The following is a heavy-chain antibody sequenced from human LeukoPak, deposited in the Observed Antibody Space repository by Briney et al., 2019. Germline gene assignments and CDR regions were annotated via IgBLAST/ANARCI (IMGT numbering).Heavy chain of an antibody. CDR1: GFSLSTSGVG. CDR3: ARTTDYGATFDI. V-gene: IGHV2-5*02. Sequence: SGPTLVKPTQTLTLTCTFSGFSLSTSGVGVCWIRQPPGKALEWLALIYWDEDKRYSPSLKSRLIITKDTSRNQVVLTMTNMDPVDTATYYCARTTDYGATFDIWGQGTMVTAS. CDR2: IYWDEDK. D-gene: IGHD4/OR15-4a*01. J-gene: IGHJ3*02.